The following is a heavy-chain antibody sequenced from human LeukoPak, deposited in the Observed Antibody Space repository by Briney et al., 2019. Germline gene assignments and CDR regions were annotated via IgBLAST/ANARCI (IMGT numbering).Heavy chain of an antibody. J-gene: IGHJ4*02. Sequence: SLRLSCAASGFTFDDYAMHWVRQAPGKGLEWVSGISWNSGSIGYADSVKGRFTISRDNAKNSLYLQMNSLRAEDTALYYSAKGSQYQLSMYYFDYWGQGTLVTVSS. V-gene: IGHV3-9*01. D-gene: IGHD2-2*01. CDR3: AKGSQYQLSMYYFDY. CDR1: GFTFDDYA. CDR2: ISWNSGSI.